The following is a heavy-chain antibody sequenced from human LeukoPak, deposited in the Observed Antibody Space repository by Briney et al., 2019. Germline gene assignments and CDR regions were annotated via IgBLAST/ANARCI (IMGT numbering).Heavy chain of an antibody. Sequence: SETLSLTRVVSGGSISSSNWWSWVRQPPGKGLEWIGEIYHSGSRNYNPSLKSRLTISVDTSKNQFSLKLSSVTAADTAVYYCGRKADCRGGSCPTGAFDIWGQGTMVTVSS. CDR2: IYHSGSR. V-gene: IGHV4-4*02. CDR3: GRKADCRGGSCPTGAFDI. D-gene: IGHD2-15*01. CDR1: GGSISSSNW. J-gene: IGHJ3*02.